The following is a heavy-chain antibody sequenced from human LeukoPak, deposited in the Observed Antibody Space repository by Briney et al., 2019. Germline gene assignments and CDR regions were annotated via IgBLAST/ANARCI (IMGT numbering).Heavy chain of an antibody. CDR1: RFTFSSYS. J-gene: IGHJ4*02. V-gene: IGHV3-21*04. Sequence: GGSLRLSCAASRFTFSSYSMNWVRQAPGMGLEWVSSISSSGSYIYYADSVKGRFTISRDNAKNSLYLQMNSLRGEDTAVYYCAHGAMYQLDYWGQGTLVIVSS. CDR3: AHGAMYQLDY. D-gene: IGHD2-2*01. CDR2: ISSSGSYI.